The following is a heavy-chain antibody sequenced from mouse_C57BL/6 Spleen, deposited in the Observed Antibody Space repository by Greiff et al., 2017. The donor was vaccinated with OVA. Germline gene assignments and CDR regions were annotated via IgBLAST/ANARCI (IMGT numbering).Heavy chain of an antibody. CDR1: GFTFSSYT. D-gene: IGHD2-4*01. Sequence: EVQLVESGGGLVKPGGSLKLSCAASGFTFSSYTMSWVRQTPEKRLEWVATISGGGGNTYYPDSVKGRSTISRDNAKNTLYLQMSSLRSEDTALYYCARHGDYDGDYWGQGTTLTVSS. J-gene: IGHJ2*01. V-gene: IGHV5-9*01. CDR2: ISGGGGNT. CDR3: ARHGDYDGDY.